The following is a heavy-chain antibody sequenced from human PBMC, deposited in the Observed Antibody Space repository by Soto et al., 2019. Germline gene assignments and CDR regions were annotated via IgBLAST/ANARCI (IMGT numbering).Heavy chain of an antibody. CDR3: AGHSSGVPGYYYGMDV. CDR2: IIPIFDTA. D-gene: IGHD3-22*01. Sequence: QVQLVQSGAEVKKPGSSVKVSCKASGGTFSSYAISWVRQAPGQGLEWMGGIIPIFDTADYAQKFQGRVTITADEYTNTAYMELRSLRSEDTAVYYCAGHSSGVPGYYYGMDVWGQGTTVTVSS. V-gene: IGHV1-69*12. CDR1: GGTFSSYA. J-gene: IGHJ6*02.